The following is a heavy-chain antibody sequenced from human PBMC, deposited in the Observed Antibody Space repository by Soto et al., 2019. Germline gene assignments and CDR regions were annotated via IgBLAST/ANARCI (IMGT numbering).Heavy chain of an antibody. Sequence: QITLKESGPTLVKPTQTLTLTCTFSGFSLSTSGVGVGWIRQPPGKALEWLALIYWDDDKRYSPSLKSRLTIPKDTSKNQVVLTMTNMDPVDTATYYCAHTIVLVPAANVWGQGTLVTVSS. J-gene: IGHJ4*02. CDR3: AHTIVLVPAANV. CDR2: IYWDDDK. CDR1: GFSLSTSGVG. D-gene: IGHD2-2*01. V-gene: IGHV2-5*02.